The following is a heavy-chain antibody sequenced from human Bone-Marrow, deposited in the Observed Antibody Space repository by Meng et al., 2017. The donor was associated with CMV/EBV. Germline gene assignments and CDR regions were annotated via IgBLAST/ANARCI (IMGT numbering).Heavy chain of an antibody. V-gene: IGHV4-61*01. Sequence: CTVSGGAVSSGSYYWSWIRQPPGKGLEWIGYIYYSGSTNYNPSLKSRVTISVDTSKNQFSLRLSSVTAADTAVYYCARYTTSGSYYDYWGQGTLVTVSS. J-gene: IGHJ4*02. CDR2: IYYSGST. CDR3: ARYTTSGSYYDY. D-gene: IGHD1-26*01. CDR1: GGAVSSGSYY.